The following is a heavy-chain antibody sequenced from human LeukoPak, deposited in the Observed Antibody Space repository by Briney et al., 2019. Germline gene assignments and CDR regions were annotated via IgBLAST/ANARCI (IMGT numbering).Heavy chain of an antibody. CDR2: TSYDGSNK. Sequence: GGSLRLSCAASGFTFSSYAMHWVRQAPGKGLEWVAVTSYDGSNKYYADSVKGRFTISRDNSKNTLYLQMNSLRAEDTAVYYCAREGPDYGGSLFDYWGQGTLVTVSS. CDR1: GFTFSSYA. J-gene: IGHJ4*02. V-gene: IGHV3-30*04. D-gene: IGHD4-23*01. CDR3: AREGPDYGGSLFDY.